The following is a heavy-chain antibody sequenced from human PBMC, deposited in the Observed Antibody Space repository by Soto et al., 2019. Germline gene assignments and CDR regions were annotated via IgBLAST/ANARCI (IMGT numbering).Heavy chain of an antibody. CDR1: GFTFSSYG. CDR2: IWYDGSNK. J-gene: IGHJ4*02. Sequence: GGSLRLSCAASGFTFSSYGMHWVHQAPGKGLEWVAVIWYDGSNKYYADSVKGRFTISRDNSKNTLYLQMNSLRAEDTAVYYCAANSRPYSSSDLFDYWGQGTLVTVSS. CDR3: AANSRPYSSSDLFDY. D-gene: IGHD6-6*01. V-gene: IGHV3-33*01.